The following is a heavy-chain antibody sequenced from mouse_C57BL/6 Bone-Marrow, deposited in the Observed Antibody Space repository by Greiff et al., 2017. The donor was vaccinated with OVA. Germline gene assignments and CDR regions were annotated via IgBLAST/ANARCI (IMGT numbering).Heavy chain of an antibody. CDR2: IYPGSGST. CDR3: ARRALYYGLFAY. V-gene: IGHV1-55*01. CDR1: GYTFTSYW. J-gene: IGHJ3*01. Sequence: QVQLQQPGAELVKPGASVKMSCKASGYTFTSYWITWVKQRPGQGLEWIGDIYPGSGSTNYNEKFKSKATLTVDTSSSTAYMQRSSLTSEDSAVYYCARRALYYGLFAYWGQGTLVTVSA. D-gene: IGHD1-1*02.